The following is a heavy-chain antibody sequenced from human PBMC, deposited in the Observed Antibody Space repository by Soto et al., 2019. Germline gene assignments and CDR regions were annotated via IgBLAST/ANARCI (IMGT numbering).Heavy chain of an antibody. CDR3: ARDHDFWSGYSLHYYGLDV. D-gene: IGHD3-3*01. CDR1: GIIFSDYS. Sequence: EVQLVESGGALVQPGGSLRLSCAASGIIFSDYSMNWVRQAPGKGLEWVSYIGSSSSPRYYADSVKGRFTISRDNAKNSLYLQMNSLSDEDTAVYYCARDHDFWSGYSLHYYGLDVWGQGTTVVVSS. V-gene: IGHV3-48*02. J-gene: IGHJ6*02. CDR2: IGSSSSPR.